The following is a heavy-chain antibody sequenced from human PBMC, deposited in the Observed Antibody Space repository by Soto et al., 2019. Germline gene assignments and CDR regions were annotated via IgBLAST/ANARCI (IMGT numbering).Heavy chain of an antibody. CDR1: GGSFSGYY. Sequence: LSETLSLTCAVYGGSFSGYYWSWIRQPPGKGLEWIGEINHSGSTNYNPSLKSRVTISVDTSKNQFSLKLSSVTAADTAVYYCARVNLSRRESDQDITIFGVAPSFDPWGQGTLVTVSS. V-gene: IGHV4-34*01. CDR3: ARVNLSRRESDQDITIFGVAPSFDP. CDR2: INHSGST. J-gene: IGHJ5*02. D-gene: IGHD3-3*01.